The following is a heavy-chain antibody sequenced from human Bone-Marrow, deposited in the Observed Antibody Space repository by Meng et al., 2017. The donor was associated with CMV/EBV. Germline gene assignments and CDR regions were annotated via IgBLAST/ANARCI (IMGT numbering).Heavy chain of an antibody. CDR1: GYTFTYRY. CDR3: VSGVGGTRFDY. D-gene: IGHD3-10*01. J-gene: IGHJ4*02. CDR2: ITPFNGNT. V-gene: IGHV1-45*02. Sequence: SVKVSCKASGYTFTYRYLHWVRQAPGQALEWMGWITPFNGNTNYAQKFQDRVTITRDRSRSTAYMELSSLRSEDTAMYYCVSGVGGTRFDYWGQGTLVTVSS.